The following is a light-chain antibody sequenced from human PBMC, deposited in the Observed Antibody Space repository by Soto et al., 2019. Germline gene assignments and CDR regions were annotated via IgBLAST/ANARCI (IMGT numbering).Light chain of an antibody. J-gene: IGKJ1*01. CDR3: QQYGSSGT. CDR1: QSVSNNY. CDR2: GAS. Sequence: EIVLTQSPGTLSLSPGERATLSCRASQSVSNNYLAWYQQKPGQAPRLLIYGASNRATGIPDRFSGSGSGKDLTLTISGLEPEDYAVYYCQQYGSSGTFGQGTKVEIK. V-gene: IGKV3-20*01.